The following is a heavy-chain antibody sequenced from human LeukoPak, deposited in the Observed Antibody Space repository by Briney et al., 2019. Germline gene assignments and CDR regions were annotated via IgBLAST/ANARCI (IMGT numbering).Heavy chain of an antibody. J-gene: IGHJ4*02. D-gene: IGHD6-6*01. V-gene: IGHV3-7*01. Sequence: GGSLRLSCAASGFLVSTNYMSWVRQAPGRGLEWVANINQDGGQIYYVDSVEGRFTISRDNPKNSVYLQVNSLRAEDTAVYYCARIGYSSSSFDYWGQGTLVTVSS. CDR1: GFLVSTNY. CDR3: ARIGYSSSSFDY. CDR2: INQDGGQI.